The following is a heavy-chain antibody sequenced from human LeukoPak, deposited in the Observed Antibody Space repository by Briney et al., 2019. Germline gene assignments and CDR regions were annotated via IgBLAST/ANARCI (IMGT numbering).Heavy chain of an antibody. CDR2: ISYDGSNK. CDR1: GCTFSSYA. Sequence: GGSLRLSCAASGCTFSSYAMHWVRQAPGKGLEWVAVISYDGSNKYYADSVKGRFTISRDNSKNTLYLQMNSLRAEDTAVYYCARHAPKYYYGSGSYSDYWGQGTLVTVSS. CDR3: ARHAPKYYYGSGSYSDY. V-gene: IGHV3-30*04. D-gene: IGHD3-10*01. J-gene: IGHJ4*02.